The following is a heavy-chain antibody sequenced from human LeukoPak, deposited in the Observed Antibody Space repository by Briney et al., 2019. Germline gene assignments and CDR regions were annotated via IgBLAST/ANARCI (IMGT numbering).Heavy chain of an antibody. Sequence: SETLSLTCAVSGGSISSTSYYWAWIRQPPGKGLEWIGTIYYSGSTYHNPSLKSRVTISVDKSRNQFSLKLSSVTAADTAVYYCARGSGYSSGWYGYWGQGTLVTVSS. CDR2: IYYSGST. D-gene: IGHD6-19*01. V-gene: IGHV4-39*07. CDR1: GGSISSTSYY. J-gene: IGHJ4*02. CDR3: ARGSGYSSGWYGY.